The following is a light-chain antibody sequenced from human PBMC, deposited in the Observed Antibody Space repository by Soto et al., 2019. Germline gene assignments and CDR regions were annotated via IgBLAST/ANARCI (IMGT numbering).Light chain of an antibody. CDR1: QYINSFK. J-gene: IGKJ1*01. V-gene: IGKV3-15*01. Sequence: IVMTQSPAALSVSPGESATLSCRASQYINSFKLAWYQQHPGQAPRLLMYGASNRATGIPARFSGGGSGTEFTLTISSLQSEDFAVYYCQQYDYWPRTLGQGTKVDIK. CDR2: GAS. CDR3: QQYDYWPRT.